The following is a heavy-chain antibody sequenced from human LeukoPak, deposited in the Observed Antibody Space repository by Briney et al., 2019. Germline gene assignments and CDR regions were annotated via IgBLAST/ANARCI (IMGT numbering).Heavy chain of an antibody. J-gene: IGHJ4*02. V-gene: IGHV4-59*01. CDR2: IYYSGST. CDR3: ARGIAAAGTSFDY. Sequence: SETLSLTCTVSGGSISSYYWSWIRQPPGKGLEWIGYIYYSGSTNYNPSLKSRVTIPVDTSKDQFSLKLSSVTAADTAVYYCARGIAAAGTSFDYWGQGTLVTVSS. D-gene: IGHD6-13*01. CDR1: GGSISSYY.